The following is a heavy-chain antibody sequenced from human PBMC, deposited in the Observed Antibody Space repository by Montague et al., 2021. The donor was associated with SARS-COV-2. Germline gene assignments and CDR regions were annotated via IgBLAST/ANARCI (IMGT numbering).Heavy chain of an antibody. V-gene: IGHV4-61*01. CDR1: GGSVSSGSYY. CDR3: ARDPCRITSCGVVTRYGMDV. Sequence: SETLSLTCIVSGGSVSSGSYYWSWIRQPPGKGLEWIGYIYYSGSTNYNPSLKSRVSISVDTSKNQFSLTLSSVTAADTAVYYCARDPCRITSCGVVTRYGMDVWGQGTTVTVSS. J-gene: IGHJ6*02. D-gene: IGHD3-3*01. CDR2: IYYSGST.